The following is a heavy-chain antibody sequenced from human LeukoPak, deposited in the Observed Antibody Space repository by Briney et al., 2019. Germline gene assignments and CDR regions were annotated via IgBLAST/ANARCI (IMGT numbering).Heavy chain of an antibody. CDR2: ITNSSGTI. J-gene: IGHJ4*02. CDR3: ATAKKDH. Sequence: GGSLRLSCAASGFTFSYYSMNWVRQAPGKGLEWVSYITNSSGTIYYADSVKGRFTISRDNAKNSLYLQMKSLRAEDTAVYYCATAKKDHWGQGTLVTVSS. V-gene: IGHV3-48*01. CDR1: GFTFSYYS.